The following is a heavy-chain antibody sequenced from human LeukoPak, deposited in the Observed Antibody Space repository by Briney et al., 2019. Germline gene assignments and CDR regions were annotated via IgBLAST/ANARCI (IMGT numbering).Heavy chain of an antibody. J-gene: IGHJ4*02. V-gene: IGHV3-15*01. Sequence: PGGSLRLSCAASGFTFSNAWMSWVRQAPGKGLEWVGRIKSKTDGGTTDYAAPVKGRFTISRDDSKNTLYLQMNSLKTEDTAVYYCTTGGSDALRYFPPGSYWGQGTLVTVSS. CDR3: TTGGSDALRYFPPGSY. CDR1: GFTFSNAW. CDR2: IKSKTDGGTT. D-gene: IGHD3-9*01.